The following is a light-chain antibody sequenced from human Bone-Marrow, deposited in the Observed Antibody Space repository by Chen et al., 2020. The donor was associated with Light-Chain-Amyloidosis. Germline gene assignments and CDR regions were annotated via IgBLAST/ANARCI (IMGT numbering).Light chain of an antibody. V-gene: IGLV1-44*01. CDR3: TAWDDSLDGPV. J-gene: IGLJ3*02. CDR2: FNN. Sequence: QSVRTQPPSASGTPGQTVTSACSGSTSNIGSKVVNWYQQLPGTAPQLLIYFNNQRPSGVPDRFSGSKSGTSASLAISGLQSEDEADYYCTAWDDSLDGPVFGGGTKLTVL. CDR1: TSNIGSKV.